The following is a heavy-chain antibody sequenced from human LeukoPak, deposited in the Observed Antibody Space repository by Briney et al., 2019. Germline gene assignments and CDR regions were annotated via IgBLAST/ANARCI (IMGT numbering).Heavy chain of an antibody. Sequence: GGSLRLSCYVSGFTFSDSVIHWVRHAAGKGLEWVGRIRSKTKSGEAAYAASVKGRFTISRDDSKDTAYLQMNSLKPEDTAVYYCTSPAHDFDIWSGYYSLWGHGTQVTVSS. CDR1: GFTFSDSV. J-gene: IGHJ4*01. CDR3: TSPAHDFDIWSGYYSL. CDR2: IRSKTKSGEA. V-gene: IGHV3-73*01. D-gene: IGHD3-3*01.